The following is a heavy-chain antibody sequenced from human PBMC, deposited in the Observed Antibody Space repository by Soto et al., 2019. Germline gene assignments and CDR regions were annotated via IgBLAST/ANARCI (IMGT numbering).Heavy chain of an antibody. CDR2: IRPDVNEI. CDR1: GFTLSTYW. V-gene: IGHV3-7*01. Sequence: PGGSLRLSCVASGFTLSTYWMAWVRQTPGKGLEFVANIRPDVNEINYVDSVKGRFTISRDNAKNSLFLQMNSLRHDDTAVYYCGTDQWGGAFDIGGQGTTVTVSS. D-gene: IGHD3-10*01. CDR3: GTDQWGGAFDI. J-gene: IGHJ3*02.